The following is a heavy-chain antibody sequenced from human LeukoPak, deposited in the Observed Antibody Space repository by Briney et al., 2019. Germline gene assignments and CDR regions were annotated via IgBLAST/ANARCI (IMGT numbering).Heavy chain of an antibody. CDR1: GGSISSYY. CDR2: IYYSGST. J-gene: IGHJ4*02. D-gene: IGHD3-16*01. Sequence: SETLSLTCTVSGGSISSYYWSWIRQPPGKGLEWIGYIYYSGSTNYNPSLKSRVTISVDTSKNQFSLKLSSVTAADTAVYYCAGGFDWGSNDYWGQGTLVTVSS. V-gene: IGHV4-59*01. CDR3: AGGFDWGSNDY.